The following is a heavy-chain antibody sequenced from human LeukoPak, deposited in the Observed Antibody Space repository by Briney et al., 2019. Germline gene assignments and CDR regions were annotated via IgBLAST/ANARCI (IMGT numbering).Heavy chain of an antibody. CDR1: GYTFTSYY. V-gene: IGHV1-46*01. Sequence: GASVKVSCKASGYTFTSYYMHWVRQAPGQGLEWMGIINPSGGSTSYAQKFQGRVTMTRDTSTSTVYMELSSLRSEDTAVYYCARQAPYRSYYYYYMDVWGKGTTVTVSS. CDR3: ARQAPYRSYYYYYMDV. CDR2: INPSGGST. J-gene: IGHJ6*03. D-gene: IGHD6-6*01.